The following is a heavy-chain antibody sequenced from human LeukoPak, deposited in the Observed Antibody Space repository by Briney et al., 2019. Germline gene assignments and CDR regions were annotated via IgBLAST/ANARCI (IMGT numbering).Heavy chain of an antibody. J-gene: IGHJ4*02. CDR1: GYSFINHG. CDR2: IYPGDSET. D-gene: IGHD4-17*01. Sequence: GESLNTSRKALGYSFINHGSGWVRQMPGKGLEWMGIIYPGDSETRYSPSFQGQVTISADKSISTAYLQWRSLKATDTAMYFCARKHDYGDFPREYGGQGARVTVSS. V-gene: IGHV5-51*01. CDR3: ARKHDYGDFPREY.